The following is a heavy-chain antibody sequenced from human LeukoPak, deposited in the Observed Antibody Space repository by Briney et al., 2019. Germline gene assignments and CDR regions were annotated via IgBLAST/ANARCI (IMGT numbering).Heavy chain of an antibody. V-gene: IGHV3-30*03. Sequence: PGRSLRLSCAASGFTFSSYGMHWVRQAPGKGLEWVAVISYDGSNKYYADSVKGRFTISRDNSKNTLYLQMNSLRADGTAVYYCARDLGQLWLEWGQGTLVTVSS. J-gene: IGHJ4*02. CDR1: GFTFSSYG. CDR3: ARDLGQLWLE. CDR2: ISYDGSNK. D-gene: IGHD5-18*01.